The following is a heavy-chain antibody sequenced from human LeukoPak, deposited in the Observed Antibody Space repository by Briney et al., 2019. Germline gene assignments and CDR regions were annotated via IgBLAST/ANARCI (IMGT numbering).Heavy chain of an antibody. Sequence: PGGSLRLSCAASGFTFSNYWMSWVRQAPGKGLEWVANIKQDGSEKYYVDSVRGRFTISRDNAKNSLSLQMNSLRVEDTAVYYCARGEGYCGGSCYRGSDYWGQGTLVTVSS. V-gene: IGHV3-7*01. D-gene: IGHD2-15*01. CDR3: ARGEGYCGGSCYRGSDY. CDR1: GFTFSNYW. J-gene: IGHJ4*02. CDR2: IKQDGSEK.